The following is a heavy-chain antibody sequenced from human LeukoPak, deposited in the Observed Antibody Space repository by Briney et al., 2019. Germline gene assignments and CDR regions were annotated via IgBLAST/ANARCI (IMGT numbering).Heavy chain of an antibody. D-gene: IGHD6-25*01. V-gene: IGHV3-64*01. Sequence: PGGSLRLSCAGSGFTFSSYAIHWLRQAPGKGLEYVSSISSNGGSTHYANSVKGRFTISRDNSKNTLYLQMGSLRTEDMAVYYCAGGLHSGIAAENFEYWGHGTLVTVSS. CDR2: ISSNGGST. CDR3: AGGLHSGIAAENFEY. CDR1: GFTFSSYA. J-gene: IGHJ4*01.